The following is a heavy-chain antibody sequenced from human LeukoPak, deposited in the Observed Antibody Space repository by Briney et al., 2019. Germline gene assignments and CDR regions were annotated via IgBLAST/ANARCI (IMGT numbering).Heavy chain of an antibody. V-gene: IGHV3-74*01. CDR1: GFTFRTYW. D-gene: IGHD6-13*01. J-gene: IGHJ4*02. CDR2: IKSDGSST. CDR3: ARAFWSAAGTSIDY. Sequence: QPGGSLRLSCVASGFTFRTYWMNWVRQAPGKGLVWVSRIKSDGSSTSYADSVKGRFTISRDNAANTLYLQMNSLRDEDTVVYYCARAFWSAAGTSIDYWGQGTLVTVSS.